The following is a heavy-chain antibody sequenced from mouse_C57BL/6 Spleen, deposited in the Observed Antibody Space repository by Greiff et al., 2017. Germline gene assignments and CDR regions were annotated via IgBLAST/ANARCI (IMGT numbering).Heavy chain of an antibody. CDR2: IYPSDSET. V-gene: IGHV1-61*01. CDR3: AIGDDCYPAWFAY. CDR1: GYTFTSYW. Sequence: VQLQQPGAELVRPGSSVKLSCKASGYTFTSYWMDWVKQRPGQGLEWIGNIYPSDSETHYNQKFKDKATLTVEKSSSTAYMQLSSLTSEDSAVYYCAIGDDCYPAWFAYWGQGTLVTVSA. D-gene: IGHD2-3*01. J-gene: IGHJ3*01.